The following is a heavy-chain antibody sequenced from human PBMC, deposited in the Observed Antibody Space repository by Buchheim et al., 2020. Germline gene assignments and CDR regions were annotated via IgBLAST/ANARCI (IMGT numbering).Heavy chain of an antibody. D-gene: IGHD2-8*01. V-gene: IGHV3-33*01. CDR3: ATGYGVWGYSDY. Sequence: QVQLVESGGGVVQPGRSLRLSCVASGFTFRSYGMHWVRQAPGKGLEWVAVIWYDGGNKYYGDSVKGRFTISRDNSKNTLYLEMNNVRAEDTAVYYCATGYGVWGYSDYWGQGTL. CDR2: IWYDGGNK. CDR1: GFTFRSYG. J-gene: IGHJ4*02.